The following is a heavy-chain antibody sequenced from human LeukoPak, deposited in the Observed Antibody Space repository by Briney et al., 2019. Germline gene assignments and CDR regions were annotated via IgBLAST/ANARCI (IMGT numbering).Heavy chain of an antibody. CDR1: GGSISSYY. CDR2: IYYSGST. J-gene: IGHJ3*02. V-gene: IGHV4-59*08. CDR3: ARRKGITMVRGARDDAFDI. Sequence: SETLSLTCTVSGGSISSYYWSWIRQPPGKGLEWIGYIYYSGSTNYNPSLKSRVTISVDTSKNQFSLKLSSVTAADTAVYYCARRKGITMVRGARDDAFDIWGQGTMVTVSS. D-gene: IGHD3-10*01.